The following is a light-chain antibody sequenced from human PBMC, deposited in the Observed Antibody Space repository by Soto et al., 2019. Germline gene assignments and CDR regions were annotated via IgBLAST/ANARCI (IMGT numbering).Light chain of an antibody. V-gene: IGKV3-11*01. Sequence: EIVLTQSPATLSLSPGERAALSCRASQSVSSYLAWYQQQPGQAPRLLIYDASKRVPGIPARFTGSVSGTDFTLTISSLEPEDFAVYFCQQRSVWPSIFGWGTKVEI. CDR3: QQRSVWPSI. J-gene: IGKJ4*01. CDR2: DAS. CDR1: QSVSSY.